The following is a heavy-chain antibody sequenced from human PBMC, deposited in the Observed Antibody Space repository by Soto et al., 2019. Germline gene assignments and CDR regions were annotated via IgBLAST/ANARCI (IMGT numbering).Heavy chain of an antibody. J-gene: IGHJ5*02. V-gene: IGHV4-39*01. CDR3: ARRLSSSHPYNWFDP. D-gene: IGHD6-13*01. CDR1: GGSISSSSYY. Sequence: SETLSLTCTVSGGSISSSSYYWGWIRQPPGKGLEWIGSIYYSGSTYYNPSLKSRVTISVDTSKNQFSLKLSSVTAADTAVYYCARRLSSSHPYNWFDPWGQGTLVTAPQ. CDR2: IYYSGST.